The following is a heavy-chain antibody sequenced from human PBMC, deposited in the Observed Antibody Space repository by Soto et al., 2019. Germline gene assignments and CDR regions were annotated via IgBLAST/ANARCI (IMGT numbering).Heavy chain of an antibody. CDR3: ARDKRDLRFLEWSYYFDY. D-gene: IGHD3-3*01. CDR1: GFTFSSCA. V-gene: IGHV3-30-3*01. CDR2: ISYDGSNK. Sequence: QVQLVESGGGVVQPGRSLRLSCAASGFTFSSCAMHWVRQAPGKGLEWVAVISYDGSNKYYVDSVKGRFTVSRDNSKNTLYLQVNSLRAEDTAVYYCARDKRDLRFLEWSYYFDYWGQGTRVTVSS. J-gene: IGHJ4*02.